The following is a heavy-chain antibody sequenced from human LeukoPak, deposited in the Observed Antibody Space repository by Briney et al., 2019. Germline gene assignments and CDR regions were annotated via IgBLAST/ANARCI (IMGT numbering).Heavy chain of an antibody. J-gene: IGHJ4*02. CDR3: ARVPPMITFGGVIVYYFDY. D-gene: IGHD3-16*02. CDR2: IYHSGST. V-gene: IGHV4-4*02. CDR1: GGSISSSNW. Sequence: PSGTLSLTCAVSGGSISSSNWWSWVRPPPGKGLEWIGEIYHSGSTNYNPSLKSRVTISVDKSKNQFSLKLSSVTAADTAVYYCARVPPMITFGGVIVYYFDYWGQGTLVTVSS.